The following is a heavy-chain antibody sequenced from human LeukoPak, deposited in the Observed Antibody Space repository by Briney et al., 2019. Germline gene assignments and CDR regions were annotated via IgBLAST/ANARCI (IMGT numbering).Heavy chain of an antibody. Sequence: SETLSLTCTVSGGSISSYYWSWIRQPAGKGLEWIGRIYTSGSTNYNPSLKSRVTMSVDTSKNQFSLKLSSVTAADTAVYNCARDSNADYDFWSGFIQYYFDYWGQGTLVTVSS. D-gene: IGHD3-3*01. J-gene: IGHJ4*02. CDR3: ARDSNADYDFWSGFIQYYFDY. CDR2: IYTSGST. CDR1: GGSISSYY. V-gene: IGHV4-4*07.